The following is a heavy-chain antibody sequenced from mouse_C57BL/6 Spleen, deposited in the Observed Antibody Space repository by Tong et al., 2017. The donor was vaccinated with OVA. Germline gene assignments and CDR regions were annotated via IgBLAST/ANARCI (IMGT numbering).Heavy chain of an antibody. J-gene: IGHJ2*01. V-gene: IGHV1-5*01. Sequence: EVQLQQSGTVLSRPGASVKMSCKASGYTFTSYWMHWVKQRPGQGLEWIGAIYPGNSDTSYNQKFKGKAKLTAVTSTSTAYMELSSLTNEDSAVYYCTRLPLTGYYFDYWGQGTTLTVSS. CDR2: IYPGNSDT. CDR1: GYTFTSYW. CDR3: TRLPLTGYYFDY. D-gene: IGHD4-1*01.